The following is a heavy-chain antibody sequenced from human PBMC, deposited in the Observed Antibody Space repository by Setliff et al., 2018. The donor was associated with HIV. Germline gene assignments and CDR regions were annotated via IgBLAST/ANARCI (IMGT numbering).Heavy chain of an antibody. CDR1: GGYVSSKSYY. CDR2: MYYSGNT. CDR3: ARSRTNWFDP. J-gene: IGHJ5*02. Sequence: SETLSLTCNVSGGYVSSKSYYWAWIRQPPGKGLEWIGTMYYSGNTYYSPSLKSRVTITADTSKNQFSLKLSSVTAADTAVYYCARSRTNWFDPWGQGTLVTVSS. V-gene: IGHV4-39*01.